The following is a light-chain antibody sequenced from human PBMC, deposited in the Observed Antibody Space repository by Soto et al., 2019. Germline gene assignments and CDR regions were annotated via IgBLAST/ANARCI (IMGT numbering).Light chain of an antibody. V-gene: IGKV3-15*01. CDR3: QHYNNWPPWT. CDR1: QSVSSSY. CDR2: GAS. Sequence: EIVLTQSPGTLSLSPGERATLSCRASQSVSSSYLAWYQQKPGQAPRLLIYGASIRATGIPARFSGSGSGTEFTLTISSLQSEDFAVYYCQHYNNWPPWTFGQGTKVDI. J-gene: IGKJ1*01.